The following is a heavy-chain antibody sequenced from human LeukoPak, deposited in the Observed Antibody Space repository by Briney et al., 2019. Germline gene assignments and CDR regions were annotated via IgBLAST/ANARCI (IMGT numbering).Heavy chain of an antibody. J-gene: IGHJ3*02. CDR3: AKGRNQWWTFDVLDM. CDR2: ISYVGSKK. D-gene: IGHD2-8*01. Sequence: PGRSMRLSCAASEFTFNTYGMHCVRQAAGEGLEWVELISYVGSKKYYADSVEGRFTISRDNSETTPYLQMNRLRPEDTAVYHCAKGRNQWWTFDVLDMWGQGTVVTVSS. V-gene: IGHV3-30*18. CDR1: EFTFNTYG.